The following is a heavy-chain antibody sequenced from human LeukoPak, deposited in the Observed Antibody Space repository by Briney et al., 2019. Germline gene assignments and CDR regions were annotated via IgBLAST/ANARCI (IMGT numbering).Heavy chain of an antibody. V-gene: IGHV3-30-3*01. CDR2: ISYDGSNK. CDR1: GFTFSSYA. D-gene: IGHD6-19*01. CDR3: ARAGQWLDDAFDI. J-gene: IGHJ3*02. Sequence: PGRSLRLSCAASGFTFSSYAMHWVRQAPGKGLEWVAVISYDGSNKYYADSVKGRFTISRDNAKNSLYLQMNSLRAEDTAVYYCARAGQWLDDAFDIWGQGTMVTVSS.